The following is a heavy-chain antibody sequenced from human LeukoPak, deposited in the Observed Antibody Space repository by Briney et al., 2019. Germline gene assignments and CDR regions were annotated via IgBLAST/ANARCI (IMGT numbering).Heavy chain of an antibody. Sequence: SETPSLTCTVSGGSISNYYWSWIRQPPGKGLEWIGYIYYSGSTNYNPSLKSRVTISVDTSKNQFSLQLSSVTAADTAVYYCARALYIAVAGTIHSYFDLWGRGTLITVSP. CDR3: ARALYIAVAGTIHSYFDL. V-gene: IGHV4-59*01. CDR2: IYYSGST. D-gene: IGHD6-19*01. CDR1: GGSISNYY. J-gene: IGHJ2*01.